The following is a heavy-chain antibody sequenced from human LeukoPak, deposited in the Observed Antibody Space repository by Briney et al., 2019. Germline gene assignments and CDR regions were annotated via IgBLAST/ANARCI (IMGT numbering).Heavy chain of an antibody. D-gene: IGHD1-1*01. CDR3: ARCPLERHPYYYMDV. J-gene: IGHJ6*03. CDR2: IYYSGST. CDR1: GGSISSYY. V-gene: IGHV4-59*01. Sequence: PSETLSLTCTVSGGSISSYYWSWIRQPPGKGLEWIGYIYYSGSTNYNPSLKSRVTISVDTSKNQFSLKLSSVTAADTAVYYCARCPLERHPYYYMDVWGKGTTVTVSS.